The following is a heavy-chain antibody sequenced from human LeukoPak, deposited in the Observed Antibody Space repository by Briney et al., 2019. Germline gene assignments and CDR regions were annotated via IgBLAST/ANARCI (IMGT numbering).Heavy chain of an antibody. CDR3: TRHEYSSGWYGNDY. CDR2: IRSKANSYAT. CDR1: GFTFSGSA. J-gene: IGHJ4*02. D-gene: IGHD6-19*01. Sequence: GGSLRLSCAASGFTFSGSAMYWVRQASGKGLEWVGRIRSKANSYATAYAASVKGRFTISRDDSKNTAYLQMNSLKTEDTAVYYCTRHEYSSGWYGNDYWGQGTLVTVSS. V-gene: IGHV3-73*01.